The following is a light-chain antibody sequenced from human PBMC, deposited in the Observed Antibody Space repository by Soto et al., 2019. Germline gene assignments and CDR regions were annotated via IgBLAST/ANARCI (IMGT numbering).Light chain of an antibody. CDR2: EVT. V-gene: IGLV2-23*02. CDR1: NSDVGSYNL. J-gene: IGLJ1*01. CDR3: FSYAGDSVYV. Sequence: QSVLTQPASVSGSPRQSITISCTGTNSDVGSYNLVSSFQQHPGKAPKLVIYEVTTRPSGVSDRFSGSKSGNTASLTISGLEAEDEADYYCFSYAGDSVYVFGTGTKVTVL.